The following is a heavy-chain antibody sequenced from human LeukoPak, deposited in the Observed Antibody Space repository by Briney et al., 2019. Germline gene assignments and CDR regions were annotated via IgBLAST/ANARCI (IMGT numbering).Heavy chain of an antibody. CDR3: ARAPRRTSAFDI. CDR1: GFIVSSKY. J-gene: IGHJ3*02. CDR2: IYGGGST. V-gene: IGHV3-53*01. D-gene: IGHD2-2*01. Sequence: GGSLRLSCAASGFIVSSKYMSWVRQAPGKGLEWVSVIYGGGSTYYADSVKGRFTISRDNSKNTLYLQMNSLRAEDTAVYYCARAPRRTSAFDIWGQGTMVTVSS.